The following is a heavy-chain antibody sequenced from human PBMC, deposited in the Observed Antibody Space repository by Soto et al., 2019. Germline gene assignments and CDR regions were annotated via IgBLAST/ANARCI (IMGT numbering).Heavy chain of an antibody. J-gene: IGHJ4*02. Sequence: EVQLVESGGGVARPGGSLRLSCAASGFTFDDYGMTWVRQAPGKGLEWVSGINWSGGSTGYAGSVKGRFTISRDNAKNSLYLQMNGLRAEDTAFYHCARIDCSSTSCPIDSWGQGTLVTVSS. D-gene: IGHD2-2*01. CDR1: GFTFDDYG. CDR3: ARIDCSSTSCPIDS. V-gene: IGHV3-20*01. CDR2: INWSGGST.